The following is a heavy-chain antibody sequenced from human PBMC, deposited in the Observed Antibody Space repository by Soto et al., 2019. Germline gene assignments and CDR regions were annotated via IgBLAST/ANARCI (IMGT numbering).Heavy chain of an antibody. Sequence: QVQLVQSGSEVKKPGSSVRVSCKASGGSVSNSAISWLRQAPGQGLEWMGGIIPIFGPAIYARKFQGRFTISADESTGTAYMELNNVRSDDTAVYYCGRGSSLTKVEYWGQGTLVIVSS. CDR3: GRGSSLTKVEY. D-gene: IGHD6-6*01. CDR1: GGSVSNSA. CDR2: IIPIFGPA. J-gene: IGHJ4*02. V-gene: IGHV1-69*01.